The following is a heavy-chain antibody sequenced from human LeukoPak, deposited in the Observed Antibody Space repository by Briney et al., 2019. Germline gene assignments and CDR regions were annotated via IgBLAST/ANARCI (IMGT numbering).Heavy chain of an antibody. CDR2: IYSGGTT. D-gene: IGHD3-22*01. CDR1: GFTVSSSY. CDR3: ARGAEYYYDSSGYFPFDY. Sequence: GGSLRLSCAASGFTVSSSYISWVRQAPGKGLEWVSAIYSGGTTYYADSVRGRFTISRDNSKNTLYLLMNSLRAEDTAVYYCARGAEYYYDSSGYFPFDYWGQGTLVTVSS. V-gene: IGHV3-53*01. J-gene: IGHJ4*02.